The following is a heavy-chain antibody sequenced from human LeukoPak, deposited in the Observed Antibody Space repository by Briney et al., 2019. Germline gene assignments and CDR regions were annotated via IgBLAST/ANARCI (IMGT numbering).Heavy chain of an antibody. Sequence: GSLRLSCAVSGFTYRSYWMSWFRQAPGKGLEWVANINQDESQKFSVDSVKGRFTISRDNAKNSLPLQMNSLRVEDTAVYYCARDWFDGDYDRFDYWGQGTLVTVSS. CDR3: ARDWFDGDYDRFDY. CDR2: INQDESQK. J-gene: IGHJ4*02. D-gene: IGHD4-17*01. CDR1: GFTYRSYW. V-gene: IGHV3-7*03.